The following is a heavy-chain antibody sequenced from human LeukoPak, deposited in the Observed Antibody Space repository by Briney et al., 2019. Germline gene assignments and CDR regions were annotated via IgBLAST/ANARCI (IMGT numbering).Heavy chain of an antibody. CDR2: ISYDGSNK. J-gene: IGHJ3*02. V-gene: IGHV3-30-3*01. CDR3: ATPLGVAGTGSAFDI. Sequence: PGRSLRLSCAASGFTFSSYAMHWVRQAPGKGLEWVAVISYDGSNKYYADSVKGRFTISRDNSKNTLYLQMNSLRAEDTAVYYCATPLGVAGTGSAFDIWDQGTMVTVSS. CDR1: GFTFSSYA. D-gene: IGHD6-19*01.